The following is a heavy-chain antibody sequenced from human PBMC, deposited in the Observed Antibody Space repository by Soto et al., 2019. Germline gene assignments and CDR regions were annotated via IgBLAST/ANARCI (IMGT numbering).Heavy chain of an antibody. J-gene: IGHJ4*02. Sequence: PGESLKISCQTSGYIFSTYWLGWVRQMPGKGLEWMGIIYPDDSDSIYSPSFQGQVTMSADKSTSTVYLHWSSLRASDTAMYYCAKQSLVDEFDYWGQGTLATVSS. V-gene: IGHV5-51*01. CDR3: AKQSLVDEFDY. D-gene: IGHD1-26*01. CDR2: IYPDDSDS. CDR1: GYIFSTYW.